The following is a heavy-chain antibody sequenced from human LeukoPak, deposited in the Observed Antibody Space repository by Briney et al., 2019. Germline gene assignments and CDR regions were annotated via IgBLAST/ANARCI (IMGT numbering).Heavy chain of an antibody. CDR2: ISWSSNSI. D-gene: IGHD2/OR15-2a*01. Sequence: GRSLRLSCAASGFTFDDYVMHWVRQAPGKGLEWVSSISWSSNSIGYADSAKGRFTISRDNAKNSLYLQMHALRAEDTALYYCAKGDSTWDYFDYWGQGTLVTVSS. CDR1: GFTFDDYV. CDR3: AKGDSTWDYFDY. J-gene: IGHJ4*02. V-gene: IGHV3-9*01.